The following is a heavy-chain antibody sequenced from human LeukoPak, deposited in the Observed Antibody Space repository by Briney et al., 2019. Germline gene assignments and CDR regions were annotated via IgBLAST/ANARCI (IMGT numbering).Heavy chain of an antibody. CDR2: VSYDGST. Sequence: PSETLSLTCTVSGGSISSYCWSWVRQPPGKGLEWIGYVSYDGSTNYSPSLKSRVTISLYTSKNQYSLNLSSVTTADTAVYYCARTTTTFDDWGQGTLVTVSS. J-gene: IGHJ4*02. D-gene: IGHD4-11*01. CDR1: GGSISSYC. V-gene: IGHV4-59*01. CDR3: ARTTTTFDD.